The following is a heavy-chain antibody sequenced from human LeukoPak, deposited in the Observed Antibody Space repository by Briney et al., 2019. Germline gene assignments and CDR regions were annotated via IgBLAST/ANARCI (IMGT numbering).Heavy chain of an antibody. D-gene: IGHD2-15*01. CDR2: INHSGST. J-gene: IGHJ4*02. V-gene: IGHV4-39*07. CDR1: GGSISSGSYY. CDR3: ARKVAWPRIFDY. Sequence: PSETLSLTCTVSGGSISSGSYYWSWIRQPPGKGLEWIGEINHSGSTNYNPSLKSRVTISVDTSKNQFSLKLSSVTAADTAVYYCARKVAWPRIFDYWGQGTLVTVSS.